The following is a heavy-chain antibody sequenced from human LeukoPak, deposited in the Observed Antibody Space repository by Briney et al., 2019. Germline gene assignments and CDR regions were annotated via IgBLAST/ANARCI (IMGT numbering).Heavy chain of an antibody. J-gene: IGHJ5*02. Sequence: ASVKVSCKASGYTFTSYGISWVRQAPGQGLEWMGWISAYNGNTNYAQKLQGRVTMTTDTSTSTAYMELSSLRSEDTAVYYCATLTYDFWSGYYNHWFDPWGQGTLVTVSS. CDR2: ISAYNGNT. V-gene: IGHV1-18*01. CDR3: ATLTYDFWSGYYNHWFDP. CDR1: GYTFTSYG. D-gene: IGHD3-3*01.